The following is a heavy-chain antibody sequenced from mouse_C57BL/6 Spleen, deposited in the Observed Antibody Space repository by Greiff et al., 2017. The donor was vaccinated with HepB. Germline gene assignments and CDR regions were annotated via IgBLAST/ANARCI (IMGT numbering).Heavy chain of an antibody. Sequence: VQLQQPGAELVRPGSSVKLSCKASGYTFTSYWMHWVKQRPIQGLEWIGNIDPSDSETHYNQKFKDKATLTVDKSSSTAYMQLSSLTSEDSAVYYCARRGDYDGYYFDYWGQGTTLTVSS. CDR2: IDPSDSET. V-gene: IGHV1-52*01. CDR3: ARRGDYDGYYFDY. J-gene: IGHJ2*01. CDR1: GYTFTSYW. D-gene: IGHD2-4*01.